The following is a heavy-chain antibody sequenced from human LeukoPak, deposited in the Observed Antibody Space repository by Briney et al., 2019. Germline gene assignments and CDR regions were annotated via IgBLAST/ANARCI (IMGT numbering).Heavy chain of an antibody. Sequence: SGGSLRLSCSASGFTFSSYAMHWVRQAPGKGLEYVSAISSNGGSTYYADSVKGRFTISRDNSKNTLYLQMSSLRAEDTAVYYCVKGHVAAAGDVPATIPYWGQGTLVTVSS. CDR2: ISSNGGST. CDR1: GFTFSSYA. V-gene: IGHV3-64D*06. J-gene: IGHJ4*02. D-gene: IGHD6-13*01. CDR3: VKGHVAAAGDVPATIPY.